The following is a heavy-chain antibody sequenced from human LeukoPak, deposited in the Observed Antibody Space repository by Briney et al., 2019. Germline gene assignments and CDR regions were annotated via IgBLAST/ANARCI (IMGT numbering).Heavy chain of an antibody. Sequence: KPSGTLSLTCAVSGGSISSSHWWSWVRQPPGKGLEWIGSIYYSGSTYYNPSLKSRVTISVDTSKNQFSLKLSSVTAADTAVYYCARPKGAVAEIDYWGQGTLVTVSS. J-gene: IGHJ4*02. CDR1: GGSISSSHW. V-gene: IGHV4-4*02. CDR3: ARPKGAVAEIDY. D-gene: IGHD6-19*01. CDR2: IYYSGST.